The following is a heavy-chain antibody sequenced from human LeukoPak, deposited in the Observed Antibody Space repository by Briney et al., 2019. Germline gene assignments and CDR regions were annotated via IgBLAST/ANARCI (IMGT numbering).Heavy chain of an antibody. CDR3: ARVVGMSGYSYGDFYYFDY. Sequence: ASVKVSCKASGGTFSSYAISWVRQAPGQGLEWMGGIIPIFGTANYAQKCQGRVTITADESTSTAYMELSSLRSEDTAVYYCARVVGMSGYSYGDFYYFDYWGQGTLVTVSS. CDR1: GGTFSSYA. J-gene: IGHJ4*02. CDR2: IIPIFGTA. D-gene: IGHD5-18*01. V-gene: IGHV1-69*13.